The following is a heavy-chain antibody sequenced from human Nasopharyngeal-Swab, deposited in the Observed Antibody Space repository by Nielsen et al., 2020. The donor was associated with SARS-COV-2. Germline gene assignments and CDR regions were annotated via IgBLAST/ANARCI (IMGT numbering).Heavy chain of an antibody. Sequence: WIRQSPSRGLEWLGRTYYRSKWYNDYAVSVKSRITINPDTSKNQFSLQLNSVTPQDTAVYYCAREWGSNWHYWGQGTLVTVSS. CDR2: TYYRSKWYN. J-gene: IGHJ4*02. V-gene: IGHV6-1*01. D-gene: IGHD6-13*01. CDR3: AREWGSNWHY.